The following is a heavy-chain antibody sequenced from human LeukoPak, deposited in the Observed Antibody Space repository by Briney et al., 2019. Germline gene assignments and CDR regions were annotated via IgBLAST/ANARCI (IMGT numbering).Heavy chain of an antibody. J-gene: IGHJ5*02. D-gene: IGHD4-11*01. Sequence: SQTLSLTCTVSGGSISSGGYYWSWIRQHPGKGLEWIGYIYYSGSTYYTPSLKSRVTISVDTSKNQFSLKLSSVTAADTAVYYCARFTTVTTEWVDWFDPWGQGTLVTVSS. CDR3: ARFTTVTTEWVDWFDP. CDR2: IYYSGST. V-gene: IGHV4-31*03. CDR1: GGSISSGGYY.